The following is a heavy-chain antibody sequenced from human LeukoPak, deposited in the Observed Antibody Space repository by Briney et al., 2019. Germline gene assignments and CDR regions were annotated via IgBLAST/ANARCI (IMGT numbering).Heavy chain of an antibody. D-gene: IGHD2-8*01. V-gene: IGHV3-7*01. CDR2: IKQDESEK. CDR1: GFTFSSYW. Sequence: GGSLRLSSVASGFTFSSYWMSWVRQAPGKGLEWVANIKQDESEKYYVDSVKGRFTISRDNAKNSLYLQMNSLRAEDTALYYCARGYGQWAYWGQGTLVTVSS. CDR3: ARGYGQWAY. J-gene: IGHJ4*02.